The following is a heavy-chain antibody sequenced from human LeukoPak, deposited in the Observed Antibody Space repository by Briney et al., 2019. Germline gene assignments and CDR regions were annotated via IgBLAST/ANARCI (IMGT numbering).Heavy chain of an antibody. CDR1: GYTFTSYG. V-gene: IGHV1-18*01. Sequence: GASVKVSCKASGYTFTSYGISWVRQAPGQGLEWMGWISAYNGNTNYAQKLQGRVTMTTDTSTSTAYMELRSLRSDDTAVYYCARWAAFGYGDYVSDYWGQGTLVTVSS. CDR2: ISAYNGNT. D-gene: IGHD4-17*01. CDR3: ARWAAFGYGDYVSDY. J-gene: IGHJ4*02.